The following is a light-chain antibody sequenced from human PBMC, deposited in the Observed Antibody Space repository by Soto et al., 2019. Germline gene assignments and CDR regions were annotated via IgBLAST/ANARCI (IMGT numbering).Light chain of an antibody. Sequence: IELTQSPGTLSLSPGESATLSCRVSQTTSPKYVAWYQQRRGLAPRLLVYGASKRAAGIPDRFRGSGSGSEFSLTISGLEPEDFAVDVCQHYGSAPPVIFGQGTRLEI. CDR3: QHYGSAPPVI. V-gene: IGKV3-20*01. CDR2: GAS. J-gene: IGKJ5*01. CDR1: QTTSPKY.